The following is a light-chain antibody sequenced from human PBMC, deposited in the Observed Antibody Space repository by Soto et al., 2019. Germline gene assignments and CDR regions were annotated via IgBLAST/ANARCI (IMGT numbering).Light chain of an antibody. J-gene: IGKJ2*01. CDR3: QQRSNWPPYT. CDR1: QSVSSY. Sequence: EIVLTQSPATLSLSPGERATLSCRASQSVSSYLAWYQQKPGQAPRLLIYDASNRATGIPARFSGSGSGTVFTLTISSLEPEDCEVYYGQQRSNWPPYTFGQGTKLEIK. CDR2: DAS. V-gene: IGKV3-11*01.